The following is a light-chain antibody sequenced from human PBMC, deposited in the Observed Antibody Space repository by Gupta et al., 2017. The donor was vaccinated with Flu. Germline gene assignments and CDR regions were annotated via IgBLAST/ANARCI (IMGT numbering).Light chain of an antibody. CDR2: DDD. CDR1: NIRSKT. V-gene: IGLV3-21*03. CDR3: QVWDTTNYRPV. Sequence: GKTAKITCGGDNIRSKTVHCYQQKPGQAPVLVVYDDDDRPSGIPERFSGSNSGSTATLTINRVEAGDEADYYCQVWDTTNYRPVFGAGTRVAVL. J-gene: IGLJ1*01.